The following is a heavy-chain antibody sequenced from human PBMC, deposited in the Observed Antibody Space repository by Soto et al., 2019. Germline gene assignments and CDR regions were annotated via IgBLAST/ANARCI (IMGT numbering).Heavy chain of an antibody. J-gene: IGHJ6*02. CDR1: GGTFSSYA. V-gene: IGHV1-69*13. CDR3: ARGAGLYYYYGMDV. D-gene: IGHD2-8*01. CDR2: IIPIFGTA. Sequence: ASVKVSCKASGGTFSSYAISWVRQAPGQGLEWMGGIIPIFGTANYAQKFQGRVTITADESTSTAYMELSSLRSEDTAVYYCARGAGLYYYYGMDVWGQGTTVTVSS.